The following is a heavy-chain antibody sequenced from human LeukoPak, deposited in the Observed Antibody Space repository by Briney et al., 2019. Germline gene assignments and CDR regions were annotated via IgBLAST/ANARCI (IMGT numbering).Heavy chain of an antibody. V-gene: IGHV4-4*07. CDR1: GGSISSYY. J-gene: IGHJ4*02. Sequence: PSETLSLTCTVSGGSISSYYWSWIRQPAGKGLEWIGRIYTSGSTNYNPSLKSRVTISVDTSKNQFSLKLSSVTAADTAVYYCARDFVYCSGGSCYSLFDYWGQGTLVTVSS. CDR2: IYTSGST. CDR3: ARDFVYCSGGSCYSLFDY. D-gene: IGHD2-15*01.